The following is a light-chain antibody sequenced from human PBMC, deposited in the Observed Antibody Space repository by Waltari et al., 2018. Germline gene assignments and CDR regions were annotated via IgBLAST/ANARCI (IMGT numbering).Light chain of an antibody. CDR2: GAS. J-gene: IGKJ1*01. CDR1: QSVNRN. CDR3: QQYNNWPKT. Sequence: DIVMTQSPAPLAVVPGDGITPSRRASQSVNRNLAWYQQKPGQAPKFLISGASNRATGIPARFSGSGSGTEFTLTISSLQSEDFAVYYCQQYNNWPKTFGQGTKVELK. V-gene: IGKV3-15*01.